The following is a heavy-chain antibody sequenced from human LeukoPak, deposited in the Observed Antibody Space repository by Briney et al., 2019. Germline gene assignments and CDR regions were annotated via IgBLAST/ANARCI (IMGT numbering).Heavy chain of an antibody. CDR3: ARGVLTQWLARGGSFDY. D-gene: IGHD6-19*01. V-gene: IGHV1-2*02. Sequence: GASVKVSCKASGYTFTGYYMHWVRQAPGQGLEWMGWINPNSGGTNYAQKFQGRVTMTRDTSISTAYMELSRLRSDDTAVYYCARGVLTQWLARGGSFDYWGQGTLVTVSS. CDR2: INPNSGGT. J-gene: IGHJ4*02. CDR1: GYTFTGYY.